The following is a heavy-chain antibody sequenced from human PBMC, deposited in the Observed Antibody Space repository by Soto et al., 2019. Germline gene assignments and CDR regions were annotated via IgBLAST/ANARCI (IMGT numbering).Heavy chain of an antibody. CDR1: GGSISSGGYS. Sequence: SETLSLTCAVSGGSISSGGYSWSWIRQPPGKGLEWIGYIYHSGSTYYNPSLKSRVTISVDRSKNQFSLKLSSVTAADTAVYYCARDKEGNNWFDPWGQGNLVTVSS. CDR3: ARDKEGNNWFDP. J-gene: IGHJ5*02. V-gene: IGHV4-30-2*01. CDR2: IYHSGST.